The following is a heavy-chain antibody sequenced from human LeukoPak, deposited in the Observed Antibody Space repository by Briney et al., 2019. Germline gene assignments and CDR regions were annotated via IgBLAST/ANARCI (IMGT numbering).Heavy chain of an antibody. Sequence: ASVKVSCKASGYTFTGYYMHWVRQAPGQGLELMGWINPNSGDTNYAQKFQGRVTMTRDTSISTAYMELSRLTSDDTAVSYCARGRLGSGSQYDAFDIWGQGTMVTVSS. D-gene: IGHD3-10*01. J-gene: IGHJ3*02. V-gene: IGHV1-2*02. CDR1: GYTFTGYY. CDR2: INPNSGDT. CDR3: ARGRLGSGSQYDAFDI.